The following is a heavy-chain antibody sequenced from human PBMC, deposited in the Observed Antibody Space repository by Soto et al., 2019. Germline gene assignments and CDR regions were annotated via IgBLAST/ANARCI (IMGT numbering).Heavy chain of an antibody. D-gene: IGHD6-13*01. Sequence: PGGSLSLSFPASCFPFGHYAMSWFRQAPGKAMELVGFIRITXYGGATEYAASLKGRFTISRDDSKSIAYLQMNSLKTEDTAVYYCTRDHSISWVGYYYGMDDWGQGTTVTVSS. CDR3: TRDHSISWVGYYYGMDD. J-gene: IGHJ6*02. V-gene: IGHV3-49*03. CDR1: CFPFGHYA. CDR2: IRITXYGGAT.